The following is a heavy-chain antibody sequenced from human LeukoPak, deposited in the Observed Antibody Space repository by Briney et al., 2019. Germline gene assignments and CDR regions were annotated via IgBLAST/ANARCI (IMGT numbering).Heavy chain of an antibody. D-gene: IGHD5-12*01. J-gene: IGHJ5*02. Sequence: SETLSLTCAVSGYSISDGYYWGWIRQPPGKGLEWIAIIYQTGTTYYNPSLKSRVTISLDMSENQFSLKLTSVTAEDTAVYYCARYIMGAIKFDTWGQGTLVIVSS. V-gene: IGHV4-38-2*01. CDR2: IYQTGTT. CDR1: GYSISDGYY. CDR3: ARYIMGAIKFDT.